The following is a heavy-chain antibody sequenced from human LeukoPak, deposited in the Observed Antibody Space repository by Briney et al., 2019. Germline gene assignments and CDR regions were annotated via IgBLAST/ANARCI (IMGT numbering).Heavy chain of an antibody. Sequence: SETLSLTCAVYGGSFSGYYWSWIRQPPGKGLEWIGEINHSGSTNYNPSLKSRVTISVDTSKNQFSLKLSSVTAADTAVYYCASGGALGNWFDPWGQGTLVTVSS. J-gene: IGHJ5*02. CDR2: INHSGST. V-gene: IGHV4-34*01. CDR1: GGSFSGYY. CDR3: ASGGALGNWFDP. D-gene: IGHD4/OR15-4a*01.